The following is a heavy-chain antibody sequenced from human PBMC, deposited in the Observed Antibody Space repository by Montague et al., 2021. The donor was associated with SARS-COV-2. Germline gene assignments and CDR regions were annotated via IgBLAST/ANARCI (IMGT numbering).Heavy chain of an antibody. CDR1: GGSISSYY. CDR2: IYYSGST. D-gene: IGHD3-10*01. Sequence: SETLSLTCTVSGGSISSYYWSWIRQPPGKGLEWIGYIYYSGSTNYNPSHKSRVTITVDTSKNQFSLKLSPVTAADTAVYYCAREGLGRGYHYYGMDVWGQGTTVTVSS. CDR3: AREGLGRGYHYYGMDV. V-gene: IGHV4-59*01. J-gene: IGHJ6*02.